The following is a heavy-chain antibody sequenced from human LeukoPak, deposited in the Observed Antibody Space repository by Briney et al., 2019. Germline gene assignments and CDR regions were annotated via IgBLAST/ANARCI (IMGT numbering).Heavy chain of an antibody. J-gene: IGHJ4*02. Sequence: PGGSLRLSCAASGFTFSSYSMNWVRQAPGKGLEWVSSISSSSSYIYCADSVKGRFTISRDDAKNSLYLQMNSLRAEDTAVYYCARGGDGYNTNFDYWGQGTLVTVSS. V-gene: IGHV3-21*01. CDR1: GFTFSSYS. D-gene: IGHD5-24*01. CDR3: ARGGDGYNTNFDY. CDR2: ISSSSSYI.